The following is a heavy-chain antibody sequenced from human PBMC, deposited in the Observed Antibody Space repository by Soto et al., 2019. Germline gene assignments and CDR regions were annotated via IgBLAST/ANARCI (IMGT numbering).Heavy chain of an antibody. J-gene: IGHJ6*03. CDR1: GFTFSSYA. V-gene: IGHV3-23*01. CDR2: ISASGGST. D-gene: IGHD1-26*01. Sequence: EVQLLESGGGLVQPGGSLRLSCAASGFTFSSYAMRWVRQAPGKGLEWVSAISASGGSTYYADSVKGGFTISRVTPKHTPWRPRTCLSSELTAVHTCARGGSGTAYYY. CDR3: ARGGSGTAYYY.